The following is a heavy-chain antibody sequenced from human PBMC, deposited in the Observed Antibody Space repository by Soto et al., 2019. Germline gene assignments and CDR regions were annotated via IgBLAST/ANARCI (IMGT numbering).Heavy chain of an antibody. V-gene: IGHV1-69*13. J-gene: IGHJ4*02. D-gene: IGHD6-13*01. CDR3: ARAAGGNFNFDY. Sequence: SVKVSCKASGGTFSSYAISWVRQAPGQGLEWMGGIIPIFGTANYAQKFQGRVTITADESTSTAYMELSSLRSEDTAVYYCARAAGGNFNFDYWGQGTLVTVSS. CDR1: GGTFSSYA. CDR2: IIPIFGTA.